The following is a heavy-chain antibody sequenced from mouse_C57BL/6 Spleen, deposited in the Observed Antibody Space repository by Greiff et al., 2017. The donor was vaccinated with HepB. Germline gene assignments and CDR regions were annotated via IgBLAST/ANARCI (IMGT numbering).Heavy chain of an antibody. Sequence: EVNLVESGGGLVQPGGSLSLSCAASGFTFTDYYMSWVRQPPGKALEWLGFIRNKANGYTTEYSASVKGRFTISRDNSQSILYLQMNALRAEDSATYYCARYNGNYWYFDVWGTGTTVTVSS. CDR1: GFTFTDYY. D-gene: IGHD2-1*01. CDR3: ARYNGNYWYFDV. V-gene: IGHV7-3*01. CDR2: IRNKANGYTT. J-gene: IGHJ1*03.